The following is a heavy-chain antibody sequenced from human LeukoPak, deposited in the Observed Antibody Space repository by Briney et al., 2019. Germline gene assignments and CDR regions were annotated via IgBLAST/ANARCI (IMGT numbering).Heavy chain of an antibody. CDR2: ISFSSATI. CDR1: GFTFSSYS. D-gene: IGHD3-22*01. Sequence: GGSLRLSCEASGFTFSSYSMNWVRQAPGKGLEWVSYISFSSATIHYADSVKGRFTISRDNAKNSLYLQMNSLRAEDTAVYYCARGKYDSSGYPLLGFDYWGQGTLVTVSS. V-gene: IGHV3-48*01. J-gene: IGHJ4*02. CDR3: ARGKYDSSGYPLLGFDY.